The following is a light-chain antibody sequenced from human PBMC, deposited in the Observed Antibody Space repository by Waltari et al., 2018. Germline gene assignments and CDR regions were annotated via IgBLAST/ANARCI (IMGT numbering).Light chain of an antibody. CDR3: TSYTRSTTLVV. Sequence: QSALTQPASVSGSPGQSITISCTGTSSDIGPYNYVPWYQQHPGKAPKLIIFEVSNRPSGVSNRFSGSKSANTASLTISGLQAEDEADYFCTSYTRSTTLVVFGGGTKLTVL. J-gene: IGLJ2*01. CDR1: SSDIGPYNY. CDR2: EVS. V-gene: IGLV2-14*01.